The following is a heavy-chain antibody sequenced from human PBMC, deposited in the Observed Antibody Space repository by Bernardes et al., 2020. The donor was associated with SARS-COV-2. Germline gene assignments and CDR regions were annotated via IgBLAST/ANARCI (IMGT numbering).Heavy chain of an antibody. D-gene: IGHD2-15*01. Sequence: SDTLSLTCPVSGGSISSGYYYWRWLRQPPGKRLEWIGYIYYSGSTYYNPSLKSRVTISVDTSKNQFSLKLSSVTAADTAVYYCARGTVVPGPSYGMDVWGQGTTVTVSS. CDR1: GGSISSGYYY. V-gene: IGHV4-30-4*02. J-gene: IGHJ6*02. CDR2: IYYSGST. CDR3: ARGTVVPGPSYGMDV.